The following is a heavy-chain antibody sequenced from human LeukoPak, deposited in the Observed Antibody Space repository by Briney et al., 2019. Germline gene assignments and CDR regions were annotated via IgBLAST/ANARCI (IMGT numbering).Heavy chain of an antibody. CDR1: GFTFISYS. Sequence: GGSLRLSCAASGFTFISYSINWVRQAPGKGLEWVSYISSSGSNMYYADSVKGRFIISRDDSKNTLFLQMNSLRVEDTAIYYCAKDSYSHNGIYDALDIWGQGTMVTVSS. CDR3: AKDSYSHNGIYDALDI. CDR2: ISSSGSNM. D-gene: IGHD2-8*01. V-gene: IGHV3-48*01. J-gene: IGHJ3*02.